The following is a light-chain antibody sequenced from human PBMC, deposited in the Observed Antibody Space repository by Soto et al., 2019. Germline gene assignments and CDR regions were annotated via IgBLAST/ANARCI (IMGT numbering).Light chain of an antibody. CDR1: SSEVVGYGY. CDR2: EVR. Sequence: QSVLIQPPSASASPGQTVSISCTGTSSEVVGYGYVAWYQQQPPKAPIFMIYEVRKRSSGVPDRFSGSKSGSTAALTVSGLQAEDVADYSCGAYAGRNRLVFGGGPK. CDR3: GAYAGRNRLV. J-gene: IGLJ2*01. V-gene: IGLV2-8*01.